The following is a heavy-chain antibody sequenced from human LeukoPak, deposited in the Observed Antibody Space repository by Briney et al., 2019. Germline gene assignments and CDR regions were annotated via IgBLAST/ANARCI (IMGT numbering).Heavy chain of an antibody. Sequence: NASETLSLTCTVSGGSISSYYWSWIRQPPGKGLEWIGYIYYSGSTNYNPSLKGRVTISVDTSKNQFSLKLSSVTAADTAVYYCARRDLYCSGGSCYSGPRSDAFDIWGQGTMVTVSS. V-gene: IGHV4-59*08. D-gene: IGHD2-15*01. CDR3: ARRDLYCSGGSCYSGPRSDAFDI. CDR1: GGSISSYY. J-gene: IGHJ3*02. CDR2: IYYSGST.